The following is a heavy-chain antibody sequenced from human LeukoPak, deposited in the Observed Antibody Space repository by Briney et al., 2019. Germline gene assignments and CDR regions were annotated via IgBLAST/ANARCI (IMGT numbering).Heavy chain of an antibody. CDR2: ISTVNGNT. J-gene: IGHJ4*02. CDR1: GYTFSSYA. D-gene: IGHD6-13*01. V-gene: IGHV1-3*04. Sequence: ASVKVSCKATGYTFSSYAIHWVRQAPGQRLEWMGWISTVNGNTKYSQKFQDRVTITRDTSASTAYVDLSSLTSEDTAVYYCARQAAAGPKFDCWGQGTLVTVSS. CDR3: ARQAAAGPKFDC.